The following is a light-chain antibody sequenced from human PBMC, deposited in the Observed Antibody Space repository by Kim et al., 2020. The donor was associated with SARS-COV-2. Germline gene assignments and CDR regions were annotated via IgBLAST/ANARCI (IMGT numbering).Light chain of an antibody. J-gene: IGKJ1*01. CDR1: QSISSW. V-gene: IGKV1-5*03. CDR2: KAS. CDR3: QQYKSYWT. Sequence: SASVRDRVTITCRASQSISSWLAWYQQKPGKAPKLLIYKASSLESGVPSRFSGSRSGTEFTLTISSLQPDDFATYYCQQYKSYWTFGQGTKVDIK.